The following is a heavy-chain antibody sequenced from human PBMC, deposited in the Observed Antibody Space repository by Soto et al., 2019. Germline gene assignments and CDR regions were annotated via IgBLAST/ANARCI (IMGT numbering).Heavy chain of an antibody. V-gene: IGHV3-30-3*01. Sequence: QVRLVESGGGAVQPGHSLRLSCDASGFTFSTYALHWVRQAPGKGLEWVAFISYTGANQYYADSVNGRFTVSRDNSKNIASLQMTSLKPDDSAVYYCARDEFLYRRGAYYDHWGQGTLVTVSS. CDR3: ARDEFLYRRGAYYDH. CDR1: GFTFSTYA. J-gene: IGHJ4*02. CDR2: ISYTGANQ. D-gene: IGHD3-10*01.